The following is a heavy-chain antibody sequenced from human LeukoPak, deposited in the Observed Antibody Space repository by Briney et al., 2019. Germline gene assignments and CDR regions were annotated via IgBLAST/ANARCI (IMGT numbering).Heavy chain of an antibody. J-gene: IGHJ4*02. CDR3: AKDRYCSGGSCYEGGLFDY. D-gene: IGHD2-15*01. CDR1: GFTVSSNY. V-gene: IGHV3-53*01. Sequence: GGSLRLSCAASGFTVSSNYMSWVRQAPGKGLEWVSVIYSGGSTYYADSVKGRFTISRDNSKNTLYLQMNSLRAEDTAVYYCAKDRYCSGGSCYEGGLFDYWGQGTLVTVSS. CDR2: IYSGGST.